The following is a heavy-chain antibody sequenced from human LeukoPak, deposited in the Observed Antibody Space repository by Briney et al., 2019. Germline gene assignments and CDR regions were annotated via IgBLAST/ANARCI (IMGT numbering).Heavy chain of an antibody. D-gene: IGHD3-22*01. CDR2: IISSSYI. J-gene: IGHJ4*02. CDR1: GFMSSTYA. V-gene: IGHV3-21*01. Sequence: GGSLRLSCAASGFMSSTYAMSWVRQAPGKGLEWVSSIISSSYIYYADSVKGRFTISRDNAKNSLFLQMNSLRAEDTAVYYCATADLTYYYDSSGYYYTTNPFDYWGQGTLVTVSS. CDR3: ATADLTYYYDSSGYYYTTNPFDY.